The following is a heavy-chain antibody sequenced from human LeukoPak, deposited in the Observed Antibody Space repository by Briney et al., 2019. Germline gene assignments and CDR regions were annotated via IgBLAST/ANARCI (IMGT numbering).Heavy chain of an antibody. V-gene: IGHV1-69*13. D-gene: IGHD3-22*01. J-gene: IGHJ3*02. CDR3: ARGPPYYDSTNAFDI. CDR2: IIPIFGTA. CDR1: GGTFSSYA. Sequence: ASVKVSCKASGGTFSSYAISWVRQAPGQGLEWMGGIIPIFGTANYAQKFQGRVTITADESTSTAYVELSSLRSEDTAVYYCARGPPYYDSTNAFDIWGQGTMVTVSS.